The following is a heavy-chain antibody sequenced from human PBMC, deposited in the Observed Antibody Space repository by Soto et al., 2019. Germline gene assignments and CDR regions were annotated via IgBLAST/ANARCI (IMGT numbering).Heavy chain of an antibody. D-gene: IGHD3-16*02. V-gene: IGHV1-18*01. J-gene: IGHJ3*02. CDR3: ARDYDYVWGSYRYLGHDASDI. CDR2: ISAYNGNT. CDR1: GYTFTSYG. Sequence: QVQLVQSGAEVKKPGASVKVSCKASGYTFTSYGISWVRQAPGQGLEWMGWISAYNGNTNYAQKLQGRVTMTTDTSTSTAYMELRSLRSDDTAVYYCARDYDYVWGSYRYLGHDASDIWGQGTMVTVSS.